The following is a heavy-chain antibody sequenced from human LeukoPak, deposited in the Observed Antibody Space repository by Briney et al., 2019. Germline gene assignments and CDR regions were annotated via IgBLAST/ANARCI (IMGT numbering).Heavy chain of an antibody. J-gene: IGHJ4*02. CDR2: INPNSGGT. CDR1: GYTSTGYY. CDR3: ARDRSRFLGLCYFDY. V-gene: IGHV1-2*02. D-gene: IGHD3-16*01. Sequence: GASVKVSCKASGYTSTGYYMHWVRQAPGQGLEWMGWINPNSGGTNYAQKFQGRVTMTRDTSISTAYMELSRLRSDDTAVYYCARDRSRFLGLCYFDYWGQGTLVTVSS.